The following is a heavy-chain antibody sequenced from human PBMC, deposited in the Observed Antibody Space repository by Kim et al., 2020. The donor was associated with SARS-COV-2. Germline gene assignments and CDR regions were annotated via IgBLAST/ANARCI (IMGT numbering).Heavy chain of an antibody. J-gene: IGHJ6*02. CDR1: GGSISSGGYY. Sequence: SETLSLTCTVSGGSISSGGYYWSWIRQHPGKGLEWIGYIYYSGGTYYNPSLKSRVTISVDTSKNQFSLKLSSVTAADTAVYYCAYSLHYYYYGMDVWGQGTTVTVSS. V-gene: IGHV4-31*03. D-gene: IGHD1-26*01. CDR2: IYYSGGT. CDR3: AYSLHYYYYGMDV.